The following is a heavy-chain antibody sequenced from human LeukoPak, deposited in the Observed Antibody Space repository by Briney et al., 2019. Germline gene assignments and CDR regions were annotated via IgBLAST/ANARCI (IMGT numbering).Heavy chain of an antibody. Sequence: SETLSLTCTVSGGSISSYYWSWIRQPPGKGLEWIGYIYYSGTTYYNPSLKSRVTISVDTSKNQFSLKLSSVTAADTAVYYCAREKSGQFGYWGQGTLVTVSS. V-gene: IGHV4-30-4*01. CDR2: IYYSGTT. CDR3: AREKSGQFGY. CDR1: GGSISSYY. J-gene: IGHJ4*02. D-gene: IGHD7-27*01.